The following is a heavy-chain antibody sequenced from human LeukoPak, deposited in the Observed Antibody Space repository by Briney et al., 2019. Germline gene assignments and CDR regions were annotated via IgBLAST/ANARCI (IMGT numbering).Heavy chain of an antibody. CDR1: GGSISSGDYY. Sequence: PSQTLSLTCTVSGGSISSGDYYWSWIRQPPGKGLEWIGYIYYSGSTYYNPSLKSRVTISVDTSKNQFSLKLSSVTAADTAVYYCARAGDCSGGSCYGAFDIWGQGTMVTVSS. CDR2: IYYSGST. V-gene: IGHV4-30-4*01. D-gene: IGHD2-15*01. CDR3: ARAGDCSGGSCYGAFDI. J-gene: IGHJ3*02.